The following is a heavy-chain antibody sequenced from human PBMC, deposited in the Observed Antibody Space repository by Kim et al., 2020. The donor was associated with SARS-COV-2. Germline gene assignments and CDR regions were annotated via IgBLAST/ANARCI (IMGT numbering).Heavy chain of an antibody. CDR2: ISYSGGT. D-gene: IGHD3-10*01. J-gene: IGHJ4*02. CDR3: ARGPLGGPGTYGY. CDR1: GDSVSNYY. Sequence: SETLPLTCTVSGDSVSNYYWNWIRQTPEKGLEWIGYISYSGGTNYNPSLKSRVIMSLDTSKNQFSLRSNSLTAADTAVYYCARGPLGGPGTYGYWGQGTLVTVSP. V-gene: IGHV4-59*02.